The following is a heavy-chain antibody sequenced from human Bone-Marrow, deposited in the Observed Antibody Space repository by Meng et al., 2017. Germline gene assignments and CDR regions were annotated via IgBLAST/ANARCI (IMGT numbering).Heavy chain of an antibody. D-gene: IGHD3-10*01. V-gene: IGHV1-3*01. CDR3: ARYGSGSYLD. CDR2: INPDNDNT. CDR1: GYTFATYP. J-gene: IGHJ4*02. Sequence: QVQLVQSGAEVKKPGASLKVSCKASGYTFATYPIHWVRQAPGQGLEWMGWINPDNDNTRYSQRFQGRLTISRDTSASTAYMELNTLTSEDTAVYYCARYGSGSYLDWGQGALVTVSS.